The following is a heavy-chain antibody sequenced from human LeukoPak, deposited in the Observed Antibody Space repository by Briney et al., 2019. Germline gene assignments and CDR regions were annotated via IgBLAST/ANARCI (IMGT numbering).Heavy chain of an antibody. CDR1: GFTFSTYG. CDR3: ANTGSVAGSFDY. J-gene: IGHJ4*02. Sequence: GGSLRLSCAASGFTFSTYGMHWVRQAPGKGLEWVAFIRYDGSNKYHADSVKGRFTISRDNSKNTLYLQMNSLRAEDTAVYYCANTGSVAGSFDYWGQGTLVTVSS. V-gene: IGHV3-30*02. D-gene: IGHD6-19*01. CDR2: IRYDGSNK.